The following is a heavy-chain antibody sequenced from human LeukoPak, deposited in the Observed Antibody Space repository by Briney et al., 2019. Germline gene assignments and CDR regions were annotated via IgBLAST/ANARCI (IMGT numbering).Heavy chain of an antibody. CDR2: INPNSGGT. J-gene: IGHJ4*02. CDR3: ARVEYCTKGVCINFDL. Sequence: ASVKVSCKASGYTFTGPYIHWTRQAPAQGLEWMAWINPNSGGTKYAQKFQGRVTVTRDTSTSTAYMELSGLRADDTATYYCARVEYCTKGVCINFDLWGQGTLVAVSS. CDR1: GYTFTGPY. D-gene: IGHD2-8*01. V-gene: IGHV1-2*02.